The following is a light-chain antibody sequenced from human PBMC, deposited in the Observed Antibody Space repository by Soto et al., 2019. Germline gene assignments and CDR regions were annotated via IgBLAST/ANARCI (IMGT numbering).Light chain of an antibody. CDR1: RSDVGDYTY. CDR2: EVS. J-gene: IGLJ2*01. CDR3: SSNAGSNNLV. Sequence: QSALTQPPSASGTPGQSVTIPCTGTRSDVGDYTYVSWYQQHPGKAPKLVIYEVSRRPSGVPDRFSGSKSGNTASLTVSGLQAEDEADYYCSSNAGSNNLVFGGGTKLTVL. V-gene: IGLV2-8*01.